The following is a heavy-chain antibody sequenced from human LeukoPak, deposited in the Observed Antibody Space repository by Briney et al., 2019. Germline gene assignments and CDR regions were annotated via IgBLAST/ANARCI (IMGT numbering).Heavy chain of an antibody. Sequence: GGSLRLSCAASGFTFSDYYMSWIRQAPGKGLEWVSYISSSGSTIYYADSVKGRFTISRDNAKNSLYLQMNSLRAEDTAVYYCAKTWAPWELPLDYWGQGTLVTVSS. V-gene: IGHV3-11*01. CDR3: AKTWAPWELPLDY. D-gene: IGHD1-26*01. J-gene: IGHJ4*02. CDR2: ISSSGSTI. CDR1: GFTFSDYY.